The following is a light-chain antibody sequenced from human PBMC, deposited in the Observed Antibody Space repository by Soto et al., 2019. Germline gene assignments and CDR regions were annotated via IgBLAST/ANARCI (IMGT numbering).Light chain of an antibody. J-gene: IGKJ1*01. Sequence: DIVLTQSPASLAVSLGERTTINCKSSQRVLSTPNNKNCLAWYQQKPGQPPKLLLYWSSTRESGVPDRFSGSGSGTDFTLTISSLQAEDVAVYYCQQYYSTPRTFGQGTKVEIK. V-gene: IGKV4-1*01. CDR2: WSS. CDR1: QRVLSTPNNKNC. CDR3: QQYYSTPRT.